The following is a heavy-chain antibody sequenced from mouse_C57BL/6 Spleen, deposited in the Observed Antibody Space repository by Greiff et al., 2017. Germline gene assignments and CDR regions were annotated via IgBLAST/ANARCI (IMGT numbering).Heavy chain of an antibody. V-gene: IGHV3-8*01. CDR2: ISYSGST. CDR3: ARGKTWEWYFDV. Sequence: EVKLMESGPGLAKPSQTLSLTCSVTGYSITSDYWNWIRKFPGNKLEYMGHISYSGSTYYNPSLKSRISISRDTSKNQSYLQLNSVTTEDTATDYCARGKTWEWYFDVWGTGTTVTVAA. CDR1: GYSITSDY. D-gene: IGHD4-1*01. J-gene: IGHJ1*03.